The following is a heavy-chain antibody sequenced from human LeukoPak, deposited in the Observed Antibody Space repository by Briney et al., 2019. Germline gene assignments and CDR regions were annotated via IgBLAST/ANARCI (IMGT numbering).Heavy chain of an antibody. CDR1: GGSISSGSYY. Sequence: SETLSLTCTVSGGSISSGSYYWTWIRQPAGKGLEWISHIYTSGDTSYNPSLQSRVTISVDTSKHEFSLKLTSLTGADTAVYYCARTGGGVGWFGTIDSWGQGTLVTVSS. CDR3: ARTGGGVGWFGTIDS. CDR2: IYTSGDT. V-gene: IGHV4-61*09. D-gene: IGHD1-14*01. J-gene: IGHJ4*02.